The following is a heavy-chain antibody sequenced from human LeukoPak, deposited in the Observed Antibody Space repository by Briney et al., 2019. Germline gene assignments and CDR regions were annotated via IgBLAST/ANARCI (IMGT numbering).Heavy chain of an antibody. Sequence: SETLSLTCTVSGGSISTYYWSWIREPAGKGLEWIGRVYPSGRTSYNPSLENRVTMSVDTSKKQFSLKLRSVTAADTAVYYCARGGRISAANWFDPWGQGTLVTVSS. D-gene: IGHD6-13*01. CDR1: GGSISTYY. J-gene: IGHJ5*02. CDR3: ARGGRISAANWFDP. V-gene: IGHV4-4*07. CDR2: VYPSGRT.